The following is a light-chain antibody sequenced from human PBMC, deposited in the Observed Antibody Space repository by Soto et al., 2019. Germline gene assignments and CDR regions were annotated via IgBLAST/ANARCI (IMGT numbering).Light chain of an antibody. J-gene: IGLJ2*01. CDR2: EDN. CDR3: QSYDSSNQVV. Sequence: NFMLTQPHSVSESPGKTVTISCTGSSCSIASNYVQWYQQRPGSAPTTVIYEDNQRPSGVPDRFSGSIDSSSNSASLTISGLKTEDEADYYCQSYDSSNQVVFGGGTKLTVL. CDR1: SCSIASNY. V-gene: IGLV6-57*02.